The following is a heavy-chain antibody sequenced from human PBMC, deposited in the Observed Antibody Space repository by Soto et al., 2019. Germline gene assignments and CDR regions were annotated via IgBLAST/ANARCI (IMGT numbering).Heavy chain of an antibody. CDR2: IYWDDDK. V-gene: IGHV2-5*02. Sequence: QITLNESGPTVVRPTETLNLTCRFSGFSLTTSGVGVGWIRQSPGKAPEWLALIYWDDDKRYSASLKSRLTITKDTSKNQVVLTVSDLDPTDTATYYCAHRVLRTVFGLVTTTAIYFDFCGQGTPVAVSS. D-gene: IGHD3-3*01. CDR3: AHRVLRTVFGLVTTTAIYFDF. CDR1: GFSLTTSGVG. J-gene: IGHJ4*02.